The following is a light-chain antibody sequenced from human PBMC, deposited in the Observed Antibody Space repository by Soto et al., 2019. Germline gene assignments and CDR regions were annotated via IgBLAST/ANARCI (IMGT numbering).Light chain of an antibody. Sequence: QSVLTQPPSVSGAPGQRVTISCTGSSSNIGAGYDVHWYQQLPGTAPKLLIYGNSNRPSGVPDRFSGSKSGTSASLAITGIQAEDEADYYCQSYDSRLSGSRVFGTGTKLTVL. V-gene: IGLV1-40*01. CDR1: SSNIGAGYD. CDR3: QSYDSRLSGSRV. CDR2: GNS. J-gene: IGLJ1*01.